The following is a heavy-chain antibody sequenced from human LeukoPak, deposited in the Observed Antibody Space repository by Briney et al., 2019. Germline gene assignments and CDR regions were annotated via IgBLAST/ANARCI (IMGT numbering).Heavy chain of an antibody. CDR1: GGSISGTNW. Sequence: SETLSLTCGVSGGSISGTNWWSWVRQPPGQGLEGIGEISLAGQTNYNPPLNGRLTMSLDKSSNQLSLHLTSVTAADTATYFCSRESGPFCPFGYWGQGTLVIVSS. J-gene: IGHJ4*02. CDR3: SRESGPFCPFGY. CDR2: ISLAGQT. D-gene: IGHD1-26*01. V-gene: IGHV4/OR15-8*02.